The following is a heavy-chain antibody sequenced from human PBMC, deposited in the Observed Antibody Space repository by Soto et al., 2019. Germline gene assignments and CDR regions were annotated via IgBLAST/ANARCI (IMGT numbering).Heavy chain of an antibody. V-gene: IGHV3-33*01. J-gene: IGHJ4*02. Sequence: QVQLVESGGGVVQPGRSLRLSCAASGFTFSNYGMHWVRQAPGKGLEWVSVIWADGSTKDYADSVKGRFTISRDNSKNTLYLQMNSLRPEDTAVYFCATDRGNAPFDDWGQGTLVTVSS. CDR2: IWADGSTK. D-gene: IGHD1-1*01. CDR1: GFTFSNYG. CDR3: ATDRGNAPFDD.